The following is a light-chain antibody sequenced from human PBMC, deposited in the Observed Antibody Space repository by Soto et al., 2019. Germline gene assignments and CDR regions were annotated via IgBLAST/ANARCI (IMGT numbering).Light chain of an antibody. CDR3: CSYAGSSTPYV. J-gene: IGLJ1*01. CDR2: EGS. Sequence: QPVLTQPASVSGSPGQSITISCTGTSSDVGSYNLVSWYQQHPGKAPKLMIYEGSKRPSGVSNRFSSSKSGNTASLTISGLQAEDEADYYCCSYAGSSTPYVFGTGTKVTVL. CDR1: SSDVGSYNL. V-gene: IGLV2-23*01.